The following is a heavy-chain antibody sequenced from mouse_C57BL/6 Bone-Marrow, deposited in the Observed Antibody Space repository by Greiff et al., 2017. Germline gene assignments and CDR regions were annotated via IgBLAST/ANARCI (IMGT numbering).Heavy chain of an antibody. CDR2: IYPRSGNT. CDR3: ASGYGSSDY. Sequence: QVQLQQSGAELARPGASVKLSCKASGYTFTSYGISWVKQRTGQGLEWIGEIYPRSGNTYYNEKFKGKATLTADKSSSTAYMELRSLTSEDSAVYFCASGYGSSDYWGQGTTLTVSS. J-gene: IGHJ2*01. CDR1: GYTFTSYG. V-gene: IGHV1-81*01. D-gene: IGHD1-1*01.